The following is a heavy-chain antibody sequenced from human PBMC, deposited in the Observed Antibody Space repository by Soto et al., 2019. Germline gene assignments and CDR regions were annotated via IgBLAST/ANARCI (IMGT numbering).Heavy chain of an antibody. D-gene: IGHD3-22*01. CDR3: ARELSPVNYDSSGPVGG. Sequence: NPSETLSLTCTVSGVSISNFYWSWIRQPPGKGLESLGYMYNSGNTYYNPSLKSRVTISVDTSKNQFSLKLYSVTAADTAVYYCARELSPVNYDSSGPVGGWGQGTLVTVSS. CDR2: MYNSGNT. V-gene: IGHV4-4*08. CDR1: GVSISNFY. J-gene: IGHJ4*02.